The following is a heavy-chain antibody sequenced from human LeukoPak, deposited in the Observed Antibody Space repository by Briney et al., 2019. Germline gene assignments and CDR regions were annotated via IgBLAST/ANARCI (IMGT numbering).Heavy chain of an antibody. D-gene: IGHD3-10*01. CDR2: IKQDGSER. V-gene: IGHV3-7*03. Sequence: GGSLRLSCAASGFTFNTYSMSWVRKAPGKGLEWVAKIKQDGSERFYGDSVTGRFTISRDNAKNSLYLQMNSLRSDDTAMYYCARAGRIRYYGSGSYHNDRWFDPWGQGTLVTVSS. CDR3: ARAGRIRYYGSGSYHNDRWFDP. CDR1: GFTFNTYS. J-gene: IGHJ5*02.